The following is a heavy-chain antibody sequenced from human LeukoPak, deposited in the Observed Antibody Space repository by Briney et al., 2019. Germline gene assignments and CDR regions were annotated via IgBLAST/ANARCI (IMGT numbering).Heavy chain of an antibody. CDR2: IYSGGKT. V-gene: IGHV3-53*01. D-gene: IGHD3-22*01. CDR1: GFTVSDYY. J-gene: IGHJ4*02. Sequence: PGGSLRLSCAVSGFTVSDYYMSGVRQAPGKGLEWVSVIYSGGKTYYADSVKGRFTISRDDSKNTLHLQMNSLRAEDTAVYYCARINYYDGSGFYHDYWGQGTLVTVSS. CDR3: ARINYYDGSGFYHDY.